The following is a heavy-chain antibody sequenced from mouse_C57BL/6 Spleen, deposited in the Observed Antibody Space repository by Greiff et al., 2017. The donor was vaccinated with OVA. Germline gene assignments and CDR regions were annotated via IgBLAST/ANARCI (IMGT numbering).Heavy chain of an antibody. V-gene: IGHV1-55*01. CDR2: IYPGSGST. Sequence: QVQLQQPGAELVKPGASVKMSCKASGYTFTSYWITWVKQRLGQGLEWMGDIYPGSGSTNCNEKFKSKATLTVDTSSSTAYMQLSSLTSEDSAVYYYSSVAYYSRYFDCRGQGYTLTVSS. CDR1: GYTFTSYW. J-gene: IGHJ2*01. D-gene: IGHD2-12*01. CDR3: SSVAYYSRYFDC.